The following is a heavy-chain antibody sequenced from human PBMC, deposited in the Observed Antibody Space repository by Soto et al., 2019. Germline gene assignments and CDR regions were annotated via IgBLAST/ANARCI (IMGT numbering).Heavy chain of an antibody. J-gene: IGHJ4*02. V-gene: IGHV3-23*01. CDR1: GFTFSTFD. CDR3: VKGAWLDY. Sequence: EVPLLESGGGVIQPGGSLILSCAASGFTFSTFDMTWVRQPPGKGLEWVSLIRGSSGSTYYADSVKGRFTISKDKSKNTLYLQMNSLRAEDTAVYFCVKGAWLDYWGQGNMVTVSS. CDR2: IRGSSGST.